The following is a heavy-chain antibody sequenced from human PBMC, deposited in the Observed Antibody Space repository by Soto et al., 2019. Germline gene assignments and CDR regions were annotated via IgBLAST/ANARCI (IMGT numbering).Heavy chain of an antibody. CDR3: ARERLPRPYYECWSGYYYPWYFDL. Sequence: QVQLQESGPGLVKPSETLSLTCTVSGGSISSYYWSWIRQLPGMGLECIGYMYYSGSTNYNPSLKIRLTISVDTSKNQFSLKLSSVTAADTDVYYCARERLPRPYYECWSGYYYPWYFDLWGRGTRVTVSS. CDR1: GGSISSYY. D-gene: IGHD3-3*01. V-gene: IGHV4-59*01. J-gene: IGHJ2*01. CDR2: MYYSGST.